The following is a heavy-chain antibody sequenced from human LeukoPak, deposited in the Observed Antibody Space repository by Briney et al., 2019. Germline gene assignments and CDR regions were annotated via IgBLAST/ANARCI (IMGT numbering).Heavy chain of an antibody. CDR3: ARVGYYDSSGYKVDY. V-gene: IGHV1-2*06. CDR2: INPNSGGT. J-gene: IGHJ4*02. CDR1: GYTLTDYY. Sequence: ASVKVSCKASGYTLTDYYMHWVRQAPGQGLEWMGRINPNSGGTNYAQKFQGRVTMTRDTSISTVYMELSRLRSDDTAVYYCARVGYYDSSGYKVDYWGQGTLVTVSS. D-gene: IGHD3-22*01.